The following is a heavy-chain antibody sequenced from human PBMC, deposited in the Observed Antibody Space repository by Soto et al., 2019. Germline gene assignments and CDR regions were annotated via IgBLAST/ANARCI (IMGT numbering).Heavy chain of an antibody. V-gene: IGHV3-74*01. CDR1: GFTFSNYW. D-gene: IGHD2-2*01. CDR3: ARASRGECSSPSCHYYYYYYMDV. Sequence: GGSLRLSCAASGFTFSNYWMHWVRQAPGKGLVWVSRINSDGSSTNYADSVKGRFTISRDNAQNTLYLQMNSLRAEDTAVYYCARASRGECSSPSCHYYYYYYMDVWGNGTTVTVSS. J-gene: IGHJ6*03. CDR2: INSDGSST.